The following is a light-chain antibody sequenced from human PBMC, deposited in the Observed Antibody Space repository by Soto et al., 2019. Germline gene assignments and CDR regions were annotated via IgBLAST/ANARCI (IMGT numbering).Light chain of an antibody. CDR2: DVT. CDR1: SSDIGGNNY. V-gene: IGLV2-14*03. CDR3: SSYTSDREV. J-gene: IGLJ3*02. Sequence: QSALTQPASVSGSPGQSITISCIGSSSDIGGNNYVSWYRQLPGKAPKLIIYDVTNRPLGVSSRFSASKSGNTASLTISGLQAEDEADYYCSSYTSDREVFGGGTKVTVL.